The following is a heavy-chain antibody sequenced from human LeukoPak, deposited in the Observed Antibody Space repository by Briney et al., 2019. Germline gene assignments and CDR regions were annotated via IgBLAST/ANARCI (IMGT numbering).Heavy chain of an antibody. Sequence: SLRXXCAASGLTFSSYAMNWVRQAPGKGLEWVSAIRGSGGNKYYADSVKGRFTISRDNSKNTLYLQMNSLREEDTAVYYCANAPSYSSSSYWGQGTLVTVSS. CDR1: GLTFSSYA. J-gene: IGHJ4*02. CDR2: IRGSGGNK. V-gene: IGHV3-23*01. CDR3: ANAPSYSSSSY. D-gene: IGHD6-6*01.